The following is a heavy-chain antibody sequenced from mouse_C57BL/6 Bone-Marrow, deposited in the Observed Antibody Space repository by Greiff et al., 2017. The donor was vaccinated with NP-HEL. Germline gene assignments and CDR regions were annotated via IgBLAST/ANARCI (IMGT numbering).Heavy chain of an antibody. Sequence: EVMLVESGGDLVKPGGSLKLSCAASGFTFSSSGMSWVRHTPDKRLELVATLSSGGSYTYYPDSVKGRFTISSDNAKNTLYLQMSSLKSEDTAMYYCASPYDYDVAWFAYWGQGTLVTVSA. J-gene: IGHJ3*01. D-gene: IGHD2-4*01. CDR2: LSSGGSYT. CDR3: ASPYDYDVAWFAY. V-gene: IGHV5-6*01. CDR1: GFTFSSSG.